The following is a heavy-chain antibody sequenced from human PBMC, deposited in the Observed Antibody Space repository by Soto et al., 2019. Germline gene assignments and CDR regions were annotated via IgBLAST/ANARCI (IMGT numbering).Heavy chain of an antibody. CDR2: TYYRSKWYN. V-gene: IGHV6-1*01. CDR3: ARFSGSSWYRLFDY. J-gene: IGHJ4*02. CDR1: GDSVSSNSAA. D-gene: IGHD6-13*01. Sequence: SQSLSLTCAISGDSVSSNSAAWNWIRQSPSRGLEWLGRTYYRSKWYNDYAVSVKSRITINPDTSKNQFSLQLNSVTPEDTAVYYCARFSGSSWYRLFDYWGQGTLVTVSS.